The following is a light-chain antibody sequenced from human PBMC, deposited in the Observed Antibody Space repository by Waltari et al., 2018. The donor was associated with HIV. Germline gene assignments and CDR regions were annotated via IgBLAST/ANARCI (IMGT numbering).Light chain of an antibody. J-gene: IGLJ1*01. CDR3: AAWDDSLDGFYV. V-gene: IGLV1-47*01. CDR2: RDK. CDR1: GSNIGTNY. Sequence: QSVLTQPPSASATPGQRVTISCSGSGSNIGTNYVFWYQQLPGTAPQLLIFRDKEPPSGVPDRFSGSRSGTSASLVISGLLSEDEAEYYCAAWDDSLDGFYVFGSGTRVTVL.